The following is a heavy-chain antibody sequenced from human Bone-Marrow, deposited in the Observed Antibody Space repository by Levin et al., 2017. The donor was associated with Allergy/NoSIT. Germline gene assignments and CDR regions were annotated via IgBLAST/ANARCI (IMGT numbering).Heavy chain of an antibody. D-gene: IGHD5-18*01. V-gene: IGHV5-51*01. J-gene: IGHJ4*02. Sequence: KVSCKASGYSFSNYWIGWVRQKPGKGLEWIGIIFPSDSDTRYSPSFQGQVTISADKSTSTAHLQWSSLKASDTAMYYCARQGQGYSYAGYWGQGTLVTVSS. CDR1: GYSFSNYW. CDR3: ARQGQGYSYAGY. CDR2: IFPSDSDT.